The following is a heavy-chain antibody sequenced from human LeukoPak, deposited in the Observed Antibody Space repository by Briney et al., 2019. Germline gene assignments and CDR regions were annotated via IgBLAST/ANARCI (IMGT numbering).Heavy chain of an antibody. J-gene: IGHJ6*03. V-gene: IGHV1-2*06. CDR1: GYTFTGHY. CDR3: ARDLGYSYYMDV. D-gene: IGHD5-18*01. CDR2: INPNSGGT. Sequence: GASVKVSCKASGYTFTGHYMHWVRQAPGQGLEWMGRINPNSGGTNYAQKFQGRVTMTRDTSISTAYMELSRLRSDDTAVYYCARDLGYSYYMDVWGKGTTVTVSS.